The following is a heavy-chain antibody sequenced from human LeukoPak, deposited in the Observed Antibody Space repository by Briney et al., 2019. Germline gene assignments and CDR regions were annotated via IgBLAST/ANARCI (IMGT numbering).Heavy chain of an antibody. CDR3: ARGRYCSSTSCYGGYYYYYYGMDV. CDR1: GGSFSGYY. V-gene: IGHV4-34*01. J-gene: IGHJ6*04. Sequence: SETLSLTCAVYGGSFSGYYWSWIRQPPGKGLEWIGEINHSGSTNYNPSLKSRVTISVDTSKNQFSLKLSSVTAADTAVYYYARGRYCSSTSCYGGYYYYYYGMDVWGKGTTVTVSS. D-gene: IGHD2-2*01. CDR2: INHSGST.